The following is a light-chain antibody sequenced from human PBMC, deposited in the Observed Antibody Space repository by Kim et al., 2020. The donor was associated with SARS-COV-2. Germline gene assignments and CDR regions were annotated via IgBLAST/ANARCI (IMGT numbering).Light chain of an antibody. CDR1: EGIGSW. J-gene: IGKJ3*01. CDR3: QQANTFPLT. Sequence: SSVGDRVTLTCRGSEGIGSWLAWYQQKPEKAPKLLIYAASKLQSGVPSMFSGSGSGTDFTLTINSLQPEDFATYYCQQANTFPLTFGPGTRVDSK. V-gene: IGKV1D-12*01. CDR2: AAS.